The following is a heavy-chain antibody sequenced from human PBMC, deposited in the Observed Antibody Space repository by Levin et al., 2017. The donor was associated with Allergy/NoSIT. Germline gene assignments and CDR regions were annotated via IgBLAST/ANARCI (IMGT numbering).Heavy chain of an antibody. V-gene: IGHV3-30*18. J-gene: IGHJ4*02. D-gene: IGHD2-8*02. CDR1: GFTFSSYG. CDR3: AKDAGRAERWGGGTEFDY. CDR2: ISYDGSNK. Sequence: PGGSLRLSCAASGFTFSSYGMHWVRQAPGKGLEWVAVISYDGSNKYYADSVKGRFTISRDNSKNTLYLQMNSLRAEDTAVYYCAKDAGRAERWGGGTEFDYWGQGTLVTVSS.